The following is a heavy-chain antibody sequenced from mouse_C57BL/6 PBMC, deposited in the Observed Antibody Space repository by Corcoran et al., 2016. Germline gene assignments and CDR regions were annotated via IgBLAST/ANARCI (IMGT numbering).Heavy chain of an antibody. CDR3: ARRDYDEWYFDV. CDR2: INPNNGGT. V-gene: IGHV1-18*01. J-gene: IGHJ1*03. D-gene: IGHD2-4*01. Sequence: EVQLQQSGPELVKPGASVKIPCKASGYPFTDYNMDWVKQSHGKSLEWIGDINPNNGGTIYNQKFKGKATLTVDKSSSTAYMELRSLTSEDTAVYYCARRDYDEWYFDVWGTGTTVTVSS. CDR1: GYPFTDYN.